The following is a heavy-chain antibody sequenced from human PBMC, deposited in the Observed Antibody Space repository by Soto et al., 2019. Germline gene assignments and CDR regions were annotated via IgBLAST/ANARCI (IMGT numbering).Heavy chain of an antibody. J-gene: IGHJ4*02. V-gene: IGHV5-51*01. CDR3: ARHSEESLDTVTHVDY. Sequence: GESLKISCTGSGYSFSTYWIAWVRQMPGKGLEWMGIIYPGDSDTRYSPSFQGQVTISADKSISTAYLQWSSLKASDTAMYYCARHSEESLDTVTHVDYWGQGTLVTVSS. CDR2: IYPGDSDT. D-gene: IGHD4-17*01. CDR1: GYSFSTYW.